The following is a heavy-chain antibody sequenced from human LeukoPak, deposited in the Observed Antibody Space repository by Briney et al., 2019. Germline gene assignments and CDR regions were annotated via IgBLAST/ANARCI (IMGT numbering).Heavy chain of an antibody. CDR1: GFTFTSSA. J-gene: IGHJ4*02. CDR3: ARAEWLSGTAY. D-gene: IGHD3-3*01. Sequence: SVKVSCKASGFTFTSSAMQWVRQARGQRLEWIGWIVVGSGNTDSAQKFQERVTITRDMSTSTAYMELSGLRSEDTAVYYCARAEWLSGTAYWGQGTLVTVSS. V-gene: IGHV1-58*02. CDR2: IVVGSGNT.